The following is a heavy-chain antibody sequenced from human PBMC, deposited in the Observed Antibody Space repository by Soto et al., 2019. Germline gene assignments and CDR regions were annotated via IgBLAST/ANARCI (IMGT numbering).Heavy chain of an antibody. CDR3: ARHSANVFNDYGDYGAEYFQH. Sequence: SETLSLTCTVSGGSISSSSYYWGWIRQPPGKGLEWIGSIYYSGSTYYNPSLKSRVTISVDTSKNQFSLKLSSVTAADTAVYYCARHSANVFNDYGDYGAEYFQHWGQGTLVTVSS. V-gene: IGHV4-39*01. J-gene: IGHJ1*01. CDR2: IYYSGST. D-gene: IGHD4-17*01. CDR1: GGSISSSSYY.